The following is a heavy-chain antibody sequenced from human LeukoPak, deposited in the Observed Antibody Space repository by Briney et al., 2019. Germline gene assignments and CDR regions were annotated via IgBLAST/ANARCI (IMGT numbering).Heavy chain of an antibody. D-gene: IGHD6-19*01. V-gene: IGHV6-1*01. CDR1: GDSVSSNSAA. CDR2: TYYRSKWYN. J-gene: IGHJ5*02. CDR3: ARYSSGWGNWFDP. Sequence: SQTLSLTCAISGDSVSSNSAAWHWIRQSPSRGLEWLGRTYYRSKWYNDYAISVKSRITINPDTSKNQFSLQLSSVTAADTAVYYCARYSSGWGNWFDPWGQGTLVTVSS.